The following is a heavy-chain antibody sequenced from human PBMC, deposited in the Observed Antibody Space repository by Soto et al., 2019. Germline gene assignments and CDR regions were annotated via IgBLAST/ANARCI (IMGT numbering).Heavy chain of an antibody. J-gene: IGHJ6*03. Sequence: DVQLLESGGGLVRPGGSLRLSCAASGFTFTNYAMSWVRLAPGQGLEWVSTIPGSGGHKLHPEYADSVKGRFTISRDNSKDTLYLQMDSLSAEDTAVYYCTKEIGSDWGYMDFWGHGTTVTVSS. CDR3: TKEIGSDWGYMDF. CDR2: IPGSGGHKLHP. CDR1: GFTFTNYA. D-gene: IGHD6-19*01. V-gene: IGHV3-23*01.